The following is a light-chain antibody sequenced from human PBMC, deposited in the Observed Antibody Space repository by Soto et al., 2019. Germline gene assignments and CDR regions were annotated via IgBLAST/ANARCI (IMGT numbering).Light chain of an antibody. J-gene: IGKJ4*01. Sequence: IVMTQSPATLSVSPGERATLSCRASQSVRNNLAWYQQKSGQAPRLLIYGASTRANGIPARFSGSGSGTEFTLTIGSLQSEDFAVYYCQQYDNWPLTFGGGTKVDIK. CDR1: QSVRNN. V-gene: IGKV3-15*01. CDR2: GAS. CDR3: QQYDNWPLT.